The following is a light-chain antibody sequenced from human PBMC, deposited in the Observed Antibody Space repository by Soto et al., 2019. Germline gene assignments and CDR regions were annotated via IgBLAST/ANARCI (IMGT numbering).Light chain of an antibody. Sequence: QSALTQPRSVSGSPGQSVTIPCTGARSDVGGYNYLSWYQQHAGKAPKLLIYDVSKRPSGVPDRFSASKSGNTASLTISGLQAEDEADYYCCSYAGNYIYVFGTGTKVTVL. CDR3: CSYAGNYIYV. CDR2: DVS. CDR1: RSDVGGYNY. V-gene: IGLV2-11*01. J-gene: IGLJ1*01.